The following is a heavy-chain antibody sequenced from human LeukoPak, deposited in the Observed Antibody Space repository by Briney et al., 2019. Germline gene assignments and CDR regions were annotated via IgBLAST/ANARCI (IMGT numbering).Heavy chain of an antibody. D-gene: IGHD3-10*02. J-gene: IGHJ3*02. Sequence: GGSLTLSCGASGFTFSSYGMHWVRQAPGKGLEWVAFIRYDGNNKYQPDSVKGRFTISRDNSKNTLYLQMNSLRAEDTAVYYCAKDRTMFSGDDAFDTWGQGTMVTVSS. V-gene: IGHV3-30*02. CDR3: AKDRTMFSGDDAFDT. CDR2: IRYDGNNK. CDR1: GFTFSSYG.